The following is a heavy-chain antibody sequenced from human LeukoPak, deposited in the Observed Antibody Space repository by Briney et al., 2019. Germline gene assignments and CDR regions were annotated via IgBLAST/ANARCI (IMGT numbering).Heavy chain of an antibody. CDR1: GFIFSDYY. CDR3: ARDTAYYGLGSKKNWFDP. J-gene: IGHJ5*02. Sequence: PGGSLRLSCAASGFIFSDYYMTWLRQAPGKGLEWVSCISSSGSTIYYADSVKGRFTISRDNAQNSLYLQMNSLRAEDTAVYYCARDTAYYGLGSKKNWFDPWGQGSLVTVSS. CDR2: ISSSGSTI. D-gene: IGHD3-10*01. V-gene: IGHV3-11*04.